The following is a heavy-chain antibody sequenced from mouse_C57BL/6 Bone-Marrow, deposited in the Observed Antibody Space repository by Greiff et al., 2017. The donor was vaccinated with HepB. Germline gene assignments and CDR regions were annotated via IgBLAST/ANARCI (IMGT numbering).Heavy chain of an antibody. CDR3: ARGGDFDV. CDR1: GYSITSGYD. V-gene: IGHV3-1*01. Sequence: VQLQQSGPGMVKPSQSLSLTCTVTGYSITSGYDWHWIRHFPGNKLEWMGYISYSGSTNYNPSLKSRISITHDTSKNHFFLKLNSVTTEDTATYYCARGGDFDVWGTGTTVTVSS. J-gene: IGHJ1*03. CDR2: ISYSGST.